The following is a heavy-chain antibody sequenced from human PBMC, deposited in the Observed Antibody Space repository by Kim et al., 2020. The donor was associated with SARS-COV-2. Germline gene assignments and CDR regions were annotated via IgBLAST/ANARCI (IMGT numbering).Heavy chain of an antibody. J-gene: IGHJ4*02. CDR3: ARGGTSVGRYLDF. D-gene: IGHD3-16*01. V-gene: IGHV3-23*01. Sequence: EGSLRLSCVASGFNSAIYAMTWVRQVPGKGLEWVSTISGGSGSYYADSVKGRFTISRDSSQNTLYLQMNSLRAEDTAVYYCARGGTSVGRYLDFWGQGTLVTVSS. CDR2: ISGGSGS. CDR1: GFNSAIYA.